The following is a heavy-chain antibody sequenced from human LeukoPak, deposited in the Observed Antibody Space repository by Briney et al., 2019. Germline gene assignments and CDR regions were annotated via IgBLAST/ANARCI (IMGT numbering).Heavy chain of an antibody. CDR1: GDSISRNSHY. D-gene: IGHD4-17*01. Sequence: PSETLSLTCSVSGDSISRNSHYWCWIRQSAGKGLEWIGRLNPSGKIDYNPSLKSRLTMSLDPSENKLSLKLTSATAADTARYYCARGRPSGDFFDYWGQGALVTVSS. J-gene: IGHJ4*02. CDR2: LNPSGKI. V-gene: IGHV4-61*02. CDR3: ARGRPSGDFFDY.